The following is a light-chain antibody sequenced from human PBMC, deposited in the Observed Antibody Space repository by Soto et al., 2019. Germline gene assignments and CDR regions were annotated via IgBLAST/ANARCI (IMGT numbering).Light chain of an antibody. V-gene: IGKV1-5*03. CDR1: QSITNW. CDR3: QQYSTSPYT. J-gene: IGKJ2*01. CDR2: KAS. Sequence: DIKMTQSPSTLSASEGDRVTIACRASQSITNWLAWYQQKPGKAPNLLIYKASSLESGVPSRFSGSGSGTEFTLTITSLQPDDFATYYCQQYSTSPYTFGQGTKLEIK.